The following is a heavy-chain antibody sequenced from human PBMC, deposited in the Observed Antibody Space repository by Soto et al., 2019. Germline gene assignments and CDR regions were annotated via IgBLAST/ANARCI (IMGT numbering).Heavy chain of an antibody. Sequence: SETLSLTCTFSVGSVSSGSYYCSWIRQPPGKGLEWIGYIYYSGSTNYNPSLKSRVTISVDTSKNQFSLKLSSVTAADTAVYYCAREDRRSNWFHPWGQGTLVPLSS. J-gene: IGHJ5*02. CDR3: AREDRRSNWFHP. V-gene: IGHV4-61*01. CDR2: IYYSGST. CDR1: VGSVSSGSYY.